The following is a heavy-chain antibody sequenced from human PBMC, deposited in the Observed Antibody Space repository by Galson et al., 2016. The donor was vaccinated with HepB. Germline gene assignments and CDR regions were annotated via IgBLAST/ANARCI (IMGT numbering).Heavy chain of an antibody. CDR2: IWYDRDNK. V-gene: IGHV3-33*01. D-gene: IGHD4-17*01. Sequence: SLRLSCAASGFTFNSYGMHWVRQAPGKGLEWVAIIWYDRDNKYYADSVKGRFTISRDISQNALYLQMNSLRAEDTAVYYCARDRYGDYLDYWGQGTLVTVSS. J-gene: IGHJ4*02. CDR1: GFTFNSYG. CDR3: ARDRYGDYLDY.